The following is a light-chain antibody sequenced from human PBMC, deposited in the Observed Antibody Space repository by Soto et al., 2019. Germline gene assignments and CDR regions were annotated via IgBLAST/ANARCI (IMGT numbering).Light chain of an antibody. CDR2: EVS. CDR3: SSYAGSSNYVV. V-gene: IGLV2-8*01. Sequence: QSALTQPPSASGSPGQSVTISCTGTSSDVGGYNYVSWYQQHPGKAPKVIIYEVSKRPSGVPDRFSGSKSGNTASLTVSGLQAENEADYYCSSYAGSSNYVVFGGGTKVTVL. J-gene: IGLJ2*01. CDR1: SSDVGGYNY.